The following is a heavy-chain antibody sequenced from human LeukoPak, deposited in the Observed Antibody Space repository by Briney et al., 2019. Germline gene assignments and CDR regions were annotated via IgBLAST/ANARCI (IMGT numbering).Heavy chain of an antibody. CDR2: ISAYNGDT. V-gene: IGHV1-18*01. CDR3: ARSLLVVPDASGEHDAFDM. D-gene: IGHD2-8*02. J-gene: IGHJ3*02. Sequence: ASVKVSCKTSGYTFTHYGISWVRQAPGQGLKWVGWISAYNGDTKYAQSFQDKVTMTTDTSTSTAYMELRSLTSDDTAVYYCARSLLVVPDASGEHDAFDMWGQGTMVTVSS. CDR1: GYTFTHYG.